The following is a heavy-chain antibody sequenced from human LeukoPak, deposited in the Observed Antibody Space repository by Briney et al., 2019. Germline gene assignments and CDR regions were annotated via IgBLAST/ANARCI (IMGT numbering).Heavy chain of an antibody. CDR2: IYSGGST. D-gene: IGHD2-15*01. V-gene: IGHV3-66*01. J-gene: IGHJ4*02. Sequence: GGSLRLSCAASGFTVSSNYMSWVRQAPGKGLEWVSVIYSGGSTYYADSVKGRFTISRDNSKNTLYLQMNSLRAEDKAVYYCTKASAARCIGVFCYPFDHWGQGTLVTVSS. CDR3: TKASAARCIGVFCYPFDH. CDR1: GFTVSSNY.